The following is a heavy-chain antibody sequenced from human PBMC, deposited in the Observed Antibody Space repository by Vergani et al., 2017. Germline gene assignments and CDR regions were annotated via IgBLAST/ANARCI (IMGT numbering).Heavy chain of an antibody. CDR1: GGTFSSYA. J-gene: IGHJ4*02. CDR3: ARDSTEYSGYEHFDY. Sequence: QVQLVQSGAEVKKPGSSVKVSCKASGGTFSSYAISWVRQAPGKGLEWMGRIIPIFGTANYAQKFQGRVTITADKSTSTAYMELSSLRSEDTAVYYCARDSTEYSGYEHFDYWGQGTLVTVSS. CDR2: IIPIFGTA. V-gene: IGHV1-69*14. D-gene: IGHD5-12*01.